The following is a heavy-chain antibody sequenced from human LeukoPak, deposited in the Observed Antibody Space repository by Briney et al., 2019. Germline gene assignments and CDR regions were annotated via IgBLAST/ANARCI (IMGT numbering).Heavy chain of an antibody. CDR2: IKEDGSEK. CDR3: ARNYFDY. CDR1: GFTFSSYW. Sequence: GGSLRLSCAASGFTFSSYWMPWVRQAPGKGLEWVANIKEDGSEKYYLDSVKGRFTISRDNAKNLLSLQMNSLRAEDTAVYYCARNYFDYWGQGTLVTVSS. V-gene: IGHV3-7*01. J-gene: IGHJ4*02.